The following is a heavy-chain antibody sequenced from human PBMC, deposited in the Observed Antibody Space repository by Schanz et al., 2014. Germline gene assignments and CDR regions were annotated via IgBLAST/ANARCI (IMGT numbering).Heavy chain of an antibody. CDR3: ARVVLGGDAFDI. Sequence: QVQLQVSGPGLVKPSETLSLTCTVSGGSISRYYWSWIRQPPGKGLEWIGYIYNSGKTNYNPSLESRVSMSVDTSKKQLSLKLRSVSAADTAVYYCARVVLGGDAFDIWGQGTMVTVSS. J-gene: IGHJ3*02. CDR1: GGSISRYY. V-gene: IGHV4-59*12. CDR2: IYNSGKT. D-gene: IGHD3-10*01.